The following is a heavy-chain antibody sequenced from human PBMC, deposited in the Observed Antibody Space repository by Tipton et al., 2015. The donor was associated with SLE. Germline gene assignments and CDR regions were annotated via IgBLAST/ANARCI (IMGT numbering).Heavy chain of an antibody. J-gene: IGHJ4*02. CDR3: ARALGYNYSYDYFDY. V-gene: IGHV4-39*07. CDR1: GGSISRSGYY. D-gene: IGHD5-18*01. CDR2: IYYSGST. Sequence: TLSLTCTVSGGSISRSGYYWDWIRQPPGKGLEWIGSIYYSGSTFYNPSLKSRVTISVDTSKNHFSLKLTSVTAADTAMYYCARALGYNYSYDYFDYWGQGTLVTVSS.